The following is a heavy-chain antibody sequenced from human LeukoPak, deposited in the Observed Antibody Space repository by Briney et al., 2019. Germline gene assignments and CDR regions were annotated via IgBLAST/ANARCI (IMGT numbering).Heavy chain of an antibody. CDR1: GFTFSNYV. V-gene: IGHV3-23*01. Sequence: HAGGSLRLSCAASGFTFSNYVMSWVRQAPEKGLQWVSSSSGSGGSTYYADSVKGRFTISRDSSKKTVYLQMSSLRDEDTAVYFCAKGASPDYYGSGRFDFWGQGILVTVSS. CDR2: SSGSGGST. D-gene: IGHD3-10*01. J-gene: IGHJ5*01. CDR3: AKGASPDYYGSGRFDF.